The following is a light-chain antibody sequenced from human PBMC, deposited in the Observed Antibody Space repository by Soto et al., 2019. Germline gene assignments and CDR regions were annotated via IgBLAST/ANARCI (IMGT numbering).Light chain of an antibody. Sequence: DIQLTQSPSALSASVGDRVTITCRASQGISNYLAWYQQKPGKAPKLLIYAASTLQSGVPSRFSGSGSGTDFTLTIASLQPEDVSTYFCQKSNSAPVPFGQWTKVEI. J-gene: IGKJ2*01. CDR1: QGISNY. CDR2: AAS. V-gene: IGKV1-27*01. CDR3: QKSNSAPVP.